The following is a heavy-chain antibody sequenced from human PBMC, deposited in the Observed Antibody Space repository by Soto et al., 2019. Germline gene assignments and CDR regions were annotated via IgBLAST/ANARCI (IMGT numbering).Heavy chain of an antibody. Sequence: PXEXLKISCKCSGYXFTSYLISWVRHMPGKGLEWMGRIDPSDSYTNYSPSFQVHVTISADKSISTAYLQWSSLKASDTAMYYCARQGVMVYGQGDYYYGMDVWGQGTTGTVSS. J-gene: IGHJ6*02. CDR1: GYXFTSYL. CDR2: IDPSDSYT. CDR3: ARQGVMVYGQGDYYYGMDV. D-gene: IGHD2-8*01. V-gene: IGHV5-10-1*01.